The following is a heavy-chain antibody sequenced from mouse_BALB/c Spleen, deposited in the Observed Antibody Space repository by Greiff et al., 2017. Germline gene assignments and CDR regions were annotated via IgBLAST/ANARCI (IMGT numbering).Heavy chain of an antibody. J-gene: IGHJ4*01. CDR1: GFTFSSYW. D-gene: IGHD2-14*01. CDR3: TREVPYAMDY. CDR2: IRLKSDNYAT. Sequence: EVQLVESGGGLVQPGGSMKLSCVASGFTFSSYWMSWVRQSPEKGLEWVAEIRLKSDNYATHYAESVKGKFTISRDDSKSRLYLQMNSLSAEDTGIYYCTREVPYAMDYWGQGTSVTVSS. V-gene: IGHV6-6*02.